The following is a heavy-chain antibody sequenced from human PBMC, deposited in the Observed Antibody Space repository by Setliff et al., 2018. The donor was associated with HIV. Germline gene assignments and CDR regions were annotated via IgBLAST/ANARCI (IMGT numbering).Heavy chain of an antibody. CDR2: ISHDAADQ. CDR3: ARVSHGWTQGGGSGD. CDR1: GFNFGVFS. J-gene: IGHJ4*02. V-gene: IGHV3-30*04. D-gene: IGHD1-26*01. Sequence: HPGGSLRLSCAASGFNFGVFSMQWVRQAPGKGLEWVASISHDAADQFHADSVRGRFTISRDNSRDTLYLQMDSLIPDDTAVYFCARVSHGWTQGGGSGDWGQGTLVTVSS.